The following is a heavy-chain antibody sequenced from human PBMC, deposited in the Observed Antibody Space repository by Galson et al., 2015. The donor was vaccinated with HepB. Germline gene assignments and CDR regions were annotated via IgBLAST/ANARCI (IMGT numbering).Heavy chain of an antibody. CDR1: GFTFSSYS. CDR2: ISSSSSCI. CDR3: ARDREQLVYFDY. Sequence: SLRLSCAASGFTFSSYSMNWVRQAPGKGLEWVSSISSSSSCIYYADSVKGRFTISRDNAKNSLYLQMNSLRAEDTAVYYCARDREQLVYFDYWGQGTLVTVSS. D-gene: IGHD6-13*01. V-gene: IGHV3-21*01. J-gene: IGHJ4*02.